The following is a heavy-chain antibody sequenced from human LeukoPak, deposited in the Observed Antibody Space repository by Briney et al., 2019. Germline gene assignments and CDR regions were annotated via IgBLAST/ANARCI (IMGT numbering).Heavy chain of an antibody. CDR2: IYHSGST. Sequence: SETLSLTCTVSCGSISSGGYYWSWIRQHPGKGLEWIGYIYHSGSTYYNPSLKSRVTISVDTSKNQFSLKLSSVTAADTAVYNCARYTAMVNAHYFDYWGQGTLVTVSS. CDR3: ARYTAMVNAHYFDY. CDR1: CGSISSGGYY. D-gene: IGHD5-18*01. V-gene: IGHV4-31*02. J-gene: IGHJ4*02.